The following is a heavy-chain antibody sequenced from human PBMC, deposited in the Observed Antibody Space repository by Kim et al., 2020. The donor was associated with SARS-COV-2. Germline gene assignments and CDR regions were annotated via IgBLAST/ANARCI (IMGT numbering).Heavy chain of an antibody. D-gene: IGHD3-22*01. CDR3: ARDWPYDSSGPIDGVHH. Sequence: GGSLRLSCAASGFTFSDYYMSWIRQAPGKGLEWVSYISSSGSTIYYADSVKGRFTISRDNAKNSLYLQMNSLRAEDTAVYYCARDWPYDSSGPIDGVHHWGQGTLVTVSS. CDR1: GFTFSDYY. J-gene: IGHJ1*01. V-gene: IGHV3-11*01. CDR2: ISSSGSTI.